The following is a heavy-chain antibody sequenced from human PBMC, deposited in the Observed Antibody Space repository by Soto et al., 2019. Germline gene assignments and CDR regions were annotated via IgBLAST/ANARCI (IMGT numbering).Heavy chain of an antibody. J-gene: IGHJ6*02. D-gene: IGHD6-13*01. CDR1: GFTFSNAW. Sequence: PGGSLRLSCAASGFTFSNAWMNWVRQAPGKGLEWVGRIKSKTDGGTTDYAAPVKGRFTISRDDSKNTLYLQMNSLKTEDTAVYYCTTEPSYSSSWYTPRYYYYYGMDVWGQGTTVTVSS. V-gene: IGHV3-15*07. CDR2: IKSKTDGGTT. CDR3: TTEPSYSSSWYTPRYYYYYGMDV.